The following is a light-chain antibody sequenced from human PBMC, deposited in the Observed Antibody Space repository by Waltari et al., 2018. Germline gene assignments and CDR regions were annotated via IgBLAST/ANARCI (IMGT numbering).Light chain of an antibody. Sequence: FMLTQPHSVSESPGKTVTISCTRSSGNIATNYVQWYQQRPGSAPTKVIYEDNQRPSGVPDGFSGSIDSSSNSASLIISGLKAEDEADYYCQSFDSGHVVFGGGTKLTVL. J-gene: IGLJ2*01. CDR3: QSFDSGHVV. CDR2: EDN. V-gene: IGLV6-57*03. CDR1: SGNIATNY.